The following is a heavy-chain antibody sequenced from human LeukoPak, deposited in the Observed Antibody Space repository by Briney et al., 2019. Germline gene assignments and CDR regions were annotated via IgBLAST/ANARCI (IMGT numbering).Heavy chain of an antibody. CDR1: GGSISTYC. V-gene: IGHV4-59*01. J-gene: IGHJ4*02. Sequence: KPSETLSLTCTVSGGSISTYCWTWIRQPPGRGLEWIGCISNHGGSKNNPSLRGRVTISLDTSKIQFSLRLRSVTAADTAVYYCARDTTMVNFGGLDYWGQGALVTVSS. D-gene: IGHD5-18*01. CDR3: ARDTTMVNFGGLDY. CDR2: ISNHGGS.